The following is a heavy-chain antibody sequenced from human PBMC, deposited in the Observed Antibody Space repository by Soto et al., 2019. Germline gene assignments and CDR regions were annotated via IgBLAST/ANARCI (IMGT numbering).Heavy chain of an antibody. J-gene: IGHJ6*02. CDR3: ARRYCISTSCHYYGMDV. CDR2: IIPMFGTA. Sequence: SVKVSCKASGGTFSTYTINWVRQAPGQGLEWMGGIIPMFGTANYAQKFQGRVTITADESTSTAYMELSSLRSEDTAVYYCARRYCISTSCHYYGMDVWGQGTTVTVS. CDR1: GGTFSTYT. D-gene: IGHD2-2*01. V-gene: IGHV1-69*13.